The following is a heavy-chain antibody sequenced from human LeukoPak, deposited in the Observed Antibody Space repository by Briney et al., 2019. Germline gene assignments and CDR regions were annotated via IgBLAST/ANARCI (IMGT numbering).Heavy chain of an antibody. D-gene: IGHD6-19*01. J-gene: IGHJ5*02. CDR3: ARGAWLATYRWFDP. CDR2: INHSGST. Sequence: SWIRQPPGKGLEWIGEINHSGSTNYNPSLKSRVTISVDTSKNQFSLKLSSVTAADTAVYYCARGAWLATYRWFDPWGQGTLVTVSS. V-gene: IGHV4-34*01.